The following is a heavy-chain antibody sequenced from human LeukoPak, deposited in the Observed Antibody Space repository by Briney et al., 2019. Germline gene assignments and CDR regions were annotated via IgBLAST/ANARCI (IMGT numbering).Heavy chain of an antibody. V-gene: IGHV4-31*03. CDR1: GGSISSGGYY. Sequence: SETLSLTCTVSGGSISSGGYYWSWIRQHPGKGLEWIGYIYYSGSTYYNPSLKSRVTISVDTSKNQFSLKLSSVTAADTAVYYCAKGVPAARDWFDPWGQGTLVTVSS. D-gene: IGHD2-2*01. CDR3: AKGVPAARDWFDP. J-gene: IGHJ5*02. CDR2: IYYSGST.